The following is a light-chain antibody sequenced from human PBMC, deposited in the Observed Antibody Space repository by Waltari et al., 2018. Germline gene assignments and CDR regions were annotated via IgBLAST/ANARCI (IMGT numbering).Light chain of an antibody. CDR2: EVS. Sequence: QSALTQPASVSGSPGQSITISCTGTSSDVVPYTHLSWYQQHPGKAPKLMIYEVSNRPSGVSNRFSGSKSGNTASLTISWLLAEDEADYYCISYSSSTTLGVFGGGTKLTVL. CDR1: SSDVVPYTH. J-gene: IGLJ2*01. CDR3: ISYSSSTTLGV. V-gene: IGLV2-14*03.